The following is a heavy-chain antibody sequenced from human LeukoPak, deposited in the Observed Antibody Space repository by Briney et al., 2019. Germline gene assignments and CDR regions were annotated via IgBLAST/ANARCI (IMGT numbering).Heavy chain of an antibody. D-gene: IGHD2-21*02. J-gene: IGHJ4*02. CDR3: AREDTELAYCGGDCWYYFDY. CDR2: TYYRSKWYN. CDR1: GDSVSSNGAA. Sequence: PSQTLSLTCAISGDSVSSNGAAWNWIRQSPSRGLEWLGRTYYRSKWYNDYAVSVKSRITINPDTSKNQFSLQLNSVTPEDTAVYYCAREDTELAYCGGDCWYYFDYWGQGTLVTVSS. V-gene: IGHV6-1*01.